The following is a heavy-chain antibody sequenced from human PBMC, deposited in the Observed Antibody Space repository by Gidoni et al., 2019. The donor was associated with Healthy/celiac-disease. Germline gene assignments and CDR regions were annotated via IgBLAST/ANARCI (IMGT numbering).Heavy chain of an antibody. V-gene: IGHV1-18*01. CDR2: ISAYNGNT. CDR3: ARVLADIAAAGDYYYYYGMDV. J-gene: IGHJ6*02. CDR1: GYTFTSYG. Sequence: QVQLVQSGAEVKKPGASVKVSCKASGYTFTSYGISWVRQAPGQGLEWMGWISAYNGNTNYAQKRQGRVTMTTDTSTSTAYMELRSLRSDDTAVYYCARVLADIAAAGDYYYYYGMDVWGQGTTVTVSS. D-gene: IGHD6-13*01.